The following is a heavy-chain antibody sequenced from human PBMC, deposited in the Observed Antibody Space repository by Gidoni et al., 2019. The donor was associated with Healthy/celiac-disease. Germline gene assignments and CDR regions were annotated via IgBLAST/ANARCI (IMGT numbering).Heavy chain of an antibody. Sequence: QVQLGQSGAEVKKPGESVQVTSTASGDTFTGYDMHWVRQAPGQGLEWMGWINPNSGGTNYAHQFPGCVTMTRDTSISTAYMELSSLRSDDPAVYYCAREEQLGAFAIWGQGTMVTVSS. CDR2: INPNSGGT. V-gene: IGHV1-2*04. CDR1: GDTFTGYD. D-gene: IGHD6-13*01. CDR3: AREEQLGAFAI. J-gene: IGHJ3*02.